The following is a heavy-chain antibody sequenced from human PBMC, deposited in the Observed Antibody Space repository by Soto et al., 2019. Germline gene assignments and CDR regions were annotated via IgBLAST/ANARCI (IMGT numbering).Heavy chain of an antibody. J-gene: IGHJ6*03. Sequence: QVQLVQSGPEVKKSGSSVKVSCKLSGGTFTSDTISWLRRAPGQGLEWMGRIIPILGTGNSAQKFQGRITITEDKSTNTGYMELSSLTSEDKAIYYWAREEGSYNMGTFTFYYMDVWGNGTTVTVSS. CDR3: AREEGSYNMGTFTFYYMDV. CDR2: IIPILGTG. CDR1: GGTFTSDT. D-gene: IGHD3-10*01. V-gene: IGHV1-69*08.